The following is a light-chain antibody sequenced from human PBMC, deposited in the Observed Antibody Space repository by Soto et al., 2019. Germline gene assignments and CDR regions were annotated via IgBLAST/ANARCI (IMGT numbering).Light chain of an antibody. Sequence: QAVVTQEPSLTXSXXXXXTXTCGSSTGTVTSGHYPYWFQLKPGQAPRTLLYDINNKHSWTPARFSGSLLGGKAALTLSGAQPEDEGDYYCLRSYSGPSIFGGGTQLTVL. J-gene: IGLJ7*01. V-gene: IGLV7-46*01. CDR3: LRSYSGPSI. CDR1: TGTVTSGHY. CDR2: DIN.